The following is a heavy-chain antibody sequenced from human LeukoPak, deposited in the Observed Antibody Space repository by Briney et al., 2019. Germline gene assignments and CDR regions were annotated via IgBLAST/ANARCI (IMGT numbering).Heavy chain of an antibody. V-gene: IGHV3-23*01. CDR1: GFTFSSYD. CDR2: IRASGGGP. Sequence: GGSLRLSCAASGFTFSSYDMHWVRQATGKGLEWVSGIRASGGGPTYADSVKGRFTISRDNSKNTLYLQMDSLRADDTAVYYCALELTAFDFWGQGTLVTVSS. D-gene: IGHD1-7*01. CDR3: ALELTAFDF. J-gene: IGHJ4*02.